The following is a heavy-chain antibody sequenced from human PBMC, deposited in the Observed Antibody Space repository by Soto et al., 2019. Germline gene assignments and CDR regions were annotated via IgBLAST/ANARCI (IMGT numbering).Heavy chain of an antibody. CDR2: INPNSGGT. J-gene: IGHJ4*02. V-gene: IGHV1-2*02. D-gene: IGHD3-22*01. Sequence: ASVKVSCKASGYTFTGYYMHWVRQAPGQGLEWMGWINPNSGGTNYAQKFQGRVTMNRDTSISTAYMELSRLRSDDTAVYYCARVYYDSSGYYFDYWGQGTLVTVSS. CDR1: GYTFTGYY. CDR3: ARVYYDSSGYYFDY.